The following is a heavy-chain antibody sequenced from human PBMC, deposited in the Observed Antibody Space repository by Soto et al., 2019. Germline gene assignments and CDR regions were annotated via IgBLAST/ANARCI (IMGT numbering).Heavy chain of an antibody. CDR1: GGSISSYY. J-gene: IGHJ5*02. Sequence: SETLSLTCTVSGGSISSYYWSWIRQPPGKGLEWIGYIYYSGSTNYNPSLKSRVTISVDTSKNQFSLKLSSVTAADTAVYYCARYSSGWYRSFDPWGQGTLVTVSS. CDR3: ARYSSGWYRSFDP. D-gene: IGHD6-19*01. V-gene: IGHV4-59*01. CDR2: IYYSGST.